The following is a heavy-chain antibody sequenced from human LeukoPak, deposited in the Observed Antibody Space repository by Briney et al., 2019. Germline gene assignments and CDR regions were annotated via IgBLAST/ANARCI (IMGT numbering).Heavy chain of an antibody. J-gene: IGHJ4*02. CDR1: GFTFSSYA. CDR3: AKGRMYSPTRPNFDY. CDR2: ISGSSGST. D-gene: IGHD6-13*01. Sequence: GGSLRLSCAASGFTFSSYAMSWVRQAPRKGLEWVSSISGSSGSTYYAASVTGRFPSSSDNSKNTLDLQMRRLRADDSALYYCAKGRMYSPTRPNFDYWGQGTLVAVSS. V-gene: IGHV3-23*01.